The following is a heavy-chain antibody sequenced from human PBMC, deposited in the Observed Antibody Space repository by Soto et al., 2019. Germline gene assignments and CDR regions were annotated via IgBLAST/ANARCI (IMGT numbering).Heavy chain of an antibody. CDR2: IYYSGST. CDR1: GCSISSSSYY. Sequence: SETLSLTCTVSGCSISSSSYYWGWIRQPPGKGLEWIGSIYYSGSTYYNPSLKSRVTISVDTSKNQFSLKLSSVTAADTAVYYCARPSFDYGGNSNYYYYGMDVWGQGTTVTVSS. V-gene: IGHV4-39*01. J-gene: IGHJ6*02. D-gene: IGHD4-17*01. CDR3: ARPSFDYGGNSNYYYYGMDV.